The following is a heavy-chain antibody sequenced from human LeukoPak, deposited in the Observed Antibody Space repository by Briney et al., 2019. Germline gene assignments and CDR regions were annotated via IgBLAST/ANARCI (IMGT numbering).Heavy chain of an antibody. V-gene: IGHV1-69*13. CDR1: GGTFSKYT. D-gene: IGHD1-1*01. J-gene: IGHJ4*02. CDR2: ITPLFGTA. Sequence: ASVKVSCTASGGTFSKYTISWVRQRPGQGLEWMGGITPLFGTANYVQKFQGRVTITADESASTAYMELSSLISEDTAVYYCAREQQLVLFDYWGQGALVTVSS. CDR3: AREQQLVLFDY.